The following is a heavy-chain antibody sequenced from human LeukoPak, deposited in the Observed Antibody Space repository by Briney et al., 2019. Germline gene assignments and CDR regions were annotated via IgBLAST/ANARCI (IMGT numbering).Heavy chain of an antibody. CDR2: ISGSGGST. J-gene: IGHJ5*02. CDR1: GFTFSSYA. V-gene: IGHV3-23*01. Sequence: GGSLRLSCAASGFTFSSYAMSWVRQAPGKGLEWVSAISGSGGSTYYADSVKGRFTNPRDNSKNTLYLQMNSLRAEDTAVYYCAKTGFDYGDYDHWFDPWGQGTLVTVSS. D-gene: IGHD4-17*01. CDR3: AKTGFDYGDYDHWFDP.